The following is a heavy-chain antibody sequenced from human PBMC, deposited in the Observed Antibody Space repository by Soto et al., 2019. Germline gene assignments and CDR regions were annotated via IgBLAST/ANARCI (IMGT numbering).Heavy chain of an antibody. D-gene: IGHD2-2*01. V-gene: IGHV1-69*08. Sequence: QVQLVQSGAEVKKPGSSVKVSCKASGDTFSRYSITWVRQAPGHGLEWIGRIIPIFGIPTYAQKFQGRVTFTADESTNQAHMELSSPRSEDTAVYSCAREDRDRETGLVPAAIDGMDVWGQGTTVTVSS. CDR2: IIPIFGIP. J-gene: IGHJ6*02. CDR1: GDTFSRYS. CDR3: AREDRDRETGLVPAAIDGMDV.